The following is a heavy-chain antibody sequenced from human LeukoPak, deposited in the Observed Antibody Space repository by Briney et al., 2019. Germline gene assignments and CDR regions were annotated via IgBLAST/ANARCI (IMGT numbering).Heavy chain of an antibody. CDR1: GFTFSSYA. D-gene: IGHD2-15*01. J-gene: IGHJ6*02. CDR2: IYSGGST. V-gene: IGHV3-53*01. Sequence: PGGSLRLSCAASGFTFSSYAMSWVRQAPGKGLEWVSVIYSGGSTYYADSVKGRFTISRDNSKNTLYLQMNSLRAEDTAVYYCARDWWSGPYYGMDVWGQGTTVTVSS. CDR3: ARDWWSGPYYGMDV.